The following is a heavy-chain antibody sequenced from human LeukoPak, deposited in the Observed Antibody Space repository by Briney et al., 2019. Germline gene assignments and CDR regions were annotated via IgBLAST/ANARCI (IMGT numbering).Heavy chain of an antibody. J-gene: IGHJ3*01. CDR3: ARDEADYYDNSGFFYDAFDL. CDR1: GFTFGRHS. V-gene: IGHV3-21*01. CDR2: NSGAGRYI. Sequence: GGSLRLSCVTSGFTFGRHSLNWVRQAPGKGLEWVSSNSGAGRYIFYADSVKGRFSISRDNAKKSIYLQMDSLRADDTAVYYCARDEADYYDNSGFFYDAFDLWGQGTGVIVSS. D-gene: IGHD3-22*01.